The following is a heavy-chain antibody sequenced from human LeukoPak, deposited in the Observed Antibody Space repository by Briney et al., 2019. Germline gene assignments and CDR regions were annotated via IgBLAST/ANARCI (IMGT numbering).Heavy chain of an antibody. J-gene: IGHJ6*03. Sequence: PSETLSLTCTVSGGSISSGSYYWSWIRQPAGKGLEWIGRIYTSGSTNYNPSLKSRVTISVDTSKNQFSLKLSSVTAADTAVYYCARDTVVKYMDVWGKGTTVTVSS. D-gene: IGHD2-21*01. CDR2: IYTSGST. CDR3: ARDTVVKYMDV. V-gene: IGHV4-61*02. CDR1: GGSISSGSYY.